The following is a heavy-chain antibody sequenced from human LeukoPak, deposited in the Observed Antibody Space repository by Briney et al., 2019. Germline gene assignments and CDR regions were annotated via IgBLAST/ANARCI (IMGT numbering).Heavy chain of an antibody. J-gene: IGHJ4*02. Sequence: PSETLSLTCTVSGASVGSAGYYWSWIRQPPGGGLEWIGYIYYISNTNYNPSIKSRVTMSVDPSKNQFSLKLNSVTAADTAVYYCARTQSQSGSYRYYFGYWGQGTLVTVSS. V-gene: IGHV4-61*08. CDR2: IYYISNT. D-gene: IGHD1-26*01. CDR1: GASVGSAGYY. CDR3: ARTQSQSGSYRYYFGY.